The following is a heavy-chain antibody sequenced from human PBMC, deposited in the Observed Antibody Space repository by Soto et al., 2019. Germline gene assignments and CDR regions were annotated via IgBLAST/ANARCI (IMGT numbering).Heavy chain of an antibody. CDR1: GFTFSSYA. CDR2: ISSNGGST. J-gene: IGHJ4*02. CDR3: ARGPIYGVGFDY. V-gene: IGHV3-64*01. D-gene: IGHD4-17*01. Sequence: GGSLRLSCAASGFTFSSYAMHWVRQAPGKGLEYVSAISSNGGSTYYANSVKGRFTISRDNSKNTLYLQMGSLRAEDMAVYYCARGPIYGVGFDYWGQGTLVTVSS.